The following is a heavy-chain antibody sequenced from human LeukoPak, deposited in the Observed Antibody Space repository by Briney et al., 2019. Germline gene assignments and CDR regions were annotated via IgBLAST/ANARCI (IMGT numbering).Heavy chain of an antibody. CDR3: AKDVNSSGYYLGFDY. Sequence: GGSLRLSCAASGFTFSRFSMNWARQAPGKGLEWVSYISGSSTTIYYADSVKGRFTISRDNGKNSLFLQMNSLRAEDTALYYCAKDVNSSGYYLGFDYWGQGTLVTVSS. D-gene: IGHD3-22*01. J-gene: IGHJ4*02. V-gene: IGHV3-48*01. CDR1: GFTFSRFS. CDR2: ISGSSTTI.